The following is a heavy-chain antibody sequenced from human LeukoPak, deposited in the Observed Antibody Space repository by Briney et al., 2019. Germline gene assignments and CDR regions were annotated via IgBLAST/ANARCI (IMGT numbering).Heavy chain of an antibody. CDR2: IYSDGST. CDR3: ATGRSCPTCYLPDY. V-gene: IGHV3-66*01. Sequence: GGSLRLSCAASGFIVSSNYMSWVRQAPGKGLEWVSAIYSDGSTHYADSVRGRFTISGDNSKNTLYLQMNSLRAEDTAVYHCATGRSCPTCYLPDYWGQGTLVTVSS. D-gene: IGHD2-2*01. J-gene: IGHJ4*02. CDR1: GFIVSSNY.